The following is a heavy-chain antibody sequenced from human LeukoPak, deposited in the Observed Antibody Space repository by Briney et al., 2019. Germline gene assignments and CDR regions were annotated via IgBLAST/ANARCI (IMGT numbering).Heavy chain of an antibody. CDR3: ARVITTHYYYSYGMDV. V-gene: IGHV5-51*01. CDR1: GYSFTSYW. D-gene: IGHD3-22*01. Sequence: GESLKISCKGSGYSFTSYWIGWVRQMPGKGLEWMGIIYPGDSDTRYSPSFQGQVTISADKSISTAYLQWSGLKASDTAIYYCARVITTHYYYSYGMDVWGQGTPVTVSS. J-gene: IGHJ6*02. CDR2: IYPGDSDT.